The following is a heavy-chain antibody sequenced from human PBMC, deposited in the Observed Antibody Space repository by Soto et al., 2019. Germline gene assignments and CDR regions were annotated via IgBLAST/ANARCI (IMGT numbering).Heavy chain of an antibody. V-gene: IGHV3-74*01. D-gene: IGHD3-10*01. CDR3: AKDTMVRDYSYYYGLAV. Sequence: PGGSLRLSCAASGFTFSNYLMHWVRQAPGKGLFWVSRINSDGRRTHYADSVKGRFTISRDNSKNTLYLQMNSLRGDDTAVYYCAKDTMVRDYSYYYGLAVWGQGPTVTVSS. CDR1: GFTFSNYL. CDR2: INSDGRRT. J-gene: IGHJ6*02.